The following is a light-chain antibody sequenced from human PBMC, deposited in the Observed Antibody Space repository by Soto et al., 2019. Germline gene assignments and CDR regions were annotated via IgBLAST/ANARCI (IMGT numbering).Light chain of an antibody. CDR3: QQYNNWPWT. CDR2: GAY. CDR1: QSVSSD. Sequence: EIVLTQSPATLSLSPGERATLSCRASQSVSSDLAWYQQKPGQAPRLLIYGAYTRATGIPARFSGSGSGTEFTLIIRSLQSEDFAVYYCQQYNNWPWTFGQGTKVDIK. V-gene: IGKV3-15*01. J-gene: IGKJ1*01.